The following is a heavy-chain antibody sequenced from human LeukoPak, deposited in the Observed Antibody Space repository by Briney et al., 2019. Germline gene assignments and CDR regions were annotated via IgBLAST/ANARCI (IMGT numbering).Heavy chain of an antibody. CDR2: IIPIFGTA. J-gene: IGHJ6*03. V-gene: IGHV1-69*06. CDR3: ARDSSETTSSYYYYYMDV. CDR1: GGTFSSYA. D-gene: IGHD4-11*01. Sequence: SVKVSCKASGGTFSSYAISWVRQAPGQGLEWMGGIIPIFGTANYAQKFQGRVTITADKSTSTAYMELSSLRSEDTAVYHCARDSSETTSSYYYYYMDVWGKGTTVTVSS.